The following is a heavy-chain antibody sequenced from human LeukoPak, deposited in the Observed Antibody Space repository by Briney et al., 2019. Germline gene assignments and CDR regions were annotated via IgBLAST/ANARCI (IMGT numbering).Heavy chain of an antibody. Sequence: ASVKVSCKASGYTFTSYYMHWVRQAPGQGLEWMGIINPSGGSTSYAQKFQGRVAMTRDTSTSTVYMELSSLRSEDTAVYYCAREGICYYGSGDMGSCWYDYWGQGTLVTVSS. J-gene: IGHJ4*02. CDR1: GYTFTSYY. V-gene: IGHV1-46*01. D-gene: IGHD3-10*01. CDR2: INPSGGST. CDR3: AREGICYYGSGDMGSCWYDY.